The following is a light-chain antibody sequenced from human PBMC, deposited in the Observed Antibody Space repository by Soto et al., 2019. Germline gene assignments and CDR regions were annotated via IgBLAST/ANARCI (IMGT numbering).Light chain of an antibody. CDR2: GAS. Sequence: EIVLTQSPGTLSLSPGERATLSCRASQSVSSSYLAWYQQQPGQAPRLLIYGASSRATGIPDRFSGSGSGTDFTLTISRLEPEDFAVYYCHQYGSSSFTFGPGTKVDIK. CDR1: QSVSSSY. CDR3: HQYGSSSFT. J-gene: IGKJ3*01. V-gene: IGKV3-20*01.